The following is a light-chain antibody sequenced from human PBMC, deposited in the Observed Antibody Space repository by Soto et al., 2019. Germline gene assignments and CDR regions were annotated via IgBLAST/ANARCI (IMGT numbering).Light chain of an antibody. V-gene: IGLV2-14*01. CDR3: SSYTSSTL. CDR1: SSDIGAYDY. Sequence: QSALTQPASLSGSPGQSITISCTGTSSDIGAYDYVSWFQQHPGKAPKLMIYEVSNRPSGVSNRFSGSKSGNTASLTISGLQAEDEADYYCSSYTSSTLFGGGTKLTVL. J-gene: IGLJ3*02. CDR2: EVS.